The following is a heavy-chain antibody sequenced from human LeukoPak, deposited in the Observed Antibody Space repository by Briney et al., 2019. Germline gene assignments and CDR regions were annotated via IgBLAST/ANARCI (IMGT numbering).Heavy chain of an antibody. J-gene: IGHJ5*02. Sequence: SETLSLTCAVYGGSFSGYYWSWIRQPPGKGLEWIGEINHSGSTNYNPSLKSRVTISVDTSKNQFSLKLSSVTAADTAVYYCARVRESITMVRGVISWFDPWGQGTLVTVSS. V-gene: IGHV4-34*01. CDR3: ARVRESITMVRGVISWFDP. CDR1: GGSFSGYY. D-gene: IGHD3-10*01. CDR2: INHSGST.